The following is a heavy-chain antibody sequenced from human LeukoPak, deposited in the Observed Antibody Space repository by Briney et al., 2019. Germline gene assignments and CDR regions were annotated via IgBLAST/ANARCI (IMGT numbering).Heavy chain of an antibody. CDR1: GFTFSSYG. J-gene: IGHJ6*02. CDR3: AKVGYCSSTSCYFGHYYYYYGMDV. CDR2: ISYDGSNK. V-gene: IGHV3-30*18. D-gene: IGHD2-2*01. Sequence: GRSLRLSCAASGFTFSSYGMHWVRQAPGKGLEWVAVISYDGSNKYYADSVKGRFTISRDNSKNTLYLQMNSLRAEDTAVYYCAKVGYCSSTSCYFGHYYYYYGMDVWGQGTTVTASS.